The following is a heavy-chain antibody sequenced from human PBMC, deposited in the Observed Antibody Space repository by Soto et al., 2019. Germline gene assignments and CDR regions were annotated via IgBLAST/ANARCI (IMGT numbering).Heavy chain of an antibody. CDR2: ITASSSDV. D-gene: IGHD4-17*01. Sequence: EVQLVYSGGGLIQPGGSLRLTCAASGFSFSDSKMNWVRQVPGKGLQWLSFITASSSDVRYAESVEGRFTVSRDNAKNSLYLQMNSLRAEDTGVYYCARDWWLTATSSWGQGTLVTVSS. J-gene: IGHJ5*02. CDR1: GFSFSDSK. V-gene: IGHV3-48*01. CDR3: ARDWWLTATSS.